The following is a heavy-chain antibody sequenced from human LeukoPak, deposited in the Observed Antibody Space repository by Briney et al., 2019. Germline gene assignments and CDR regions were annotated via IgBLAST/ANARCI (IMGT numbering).Heavy chain of an antibody. D-gene: IGHD3-3*01. CDR1: GGSISSGSYY. CDR2: IYTSGST. Sequence: SETLSLTCTVSGGSISSGSYYWSWIRQPAGKGLEWIGRIYTSGSTNYNPSLKSRVTISVDTSKNQFSLKLSSVTAADTAVYYCARANQGFWSGYLGSLANDYYYGMDVWGQGTTVTVSS. CDR3: ARANQGFWSGYLGSLANDYYYGMDV. V-gene: IGHV4-61*02. J-gene: IGHJ6*02.